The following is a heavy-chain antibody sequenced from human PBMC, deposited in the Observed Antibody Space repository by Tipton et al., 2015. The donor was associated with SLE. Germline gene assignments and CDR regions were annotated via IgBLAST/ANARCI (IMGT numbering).Heavy chain of an antibody. D-gene: IGHD3-3*01. CDR1: GGSMSTYY. Sequence: TLSLTCTVSGGSMSTYYWSWIRLPPGKGLEWIGYIYYSGGTSYNPSLNSRVTISVDTSRNQFSLKLSSVTAADTALYYCARPGSPFWSGYPFDYWGQGTLVTVSS. CDR3: ARPGSPFWSGYPFDY. V-gene: IGHV4-59*12. J-gene: IGHJ4*02. CDR2: IYYSGGT.